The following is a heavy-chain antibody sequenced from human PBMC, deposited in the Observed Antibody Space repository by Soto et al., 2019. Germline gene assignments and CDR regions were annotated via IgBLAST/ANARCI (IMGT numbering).Heavy chain of an antibody. CDR1: GFTFSSYA. CDR2: ISGSGGST. CDR3: AKANFVVVPAATSRFDP. V-gene: IGHV3-23*01. D-gene: IGHD2-2*01. Sequence: TGGSLRLSCAASGFTFSSYAMSWVRQAPGKELGWVSAISGSGGSTYYADSVKGRFTISRDNSKNTLYLQMNSLRAEDTAVYYCAKANFVVVPAATSRFDPWRQGTLVTVSS. J-gene: IGHJ5*02.